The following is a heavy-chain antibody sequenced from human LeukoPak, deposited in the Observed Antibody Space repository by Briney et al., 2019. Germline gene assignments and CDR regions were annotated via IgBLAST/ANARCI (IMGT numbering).Heavy chain of an antibody. Sequence: GGSLRLSCAASGFTFSDYYMSWIRQAPGKGLEWVSYISSSRSTIYYADFVKGRFTISRDNAKNSLYLQMSSLRAEDTAVYYCARPRKTIAAAGRGYFDYWGQGTLVTVSS. CDR2: ISSSRSTI. J-gene: IGHJ4*02. D-gene: IGHD6-13*01. CDR1: GFTFSDYY. V-gene: IGHV3-11*04. CDR3: ARPRKTIAAAGRGYFDY.